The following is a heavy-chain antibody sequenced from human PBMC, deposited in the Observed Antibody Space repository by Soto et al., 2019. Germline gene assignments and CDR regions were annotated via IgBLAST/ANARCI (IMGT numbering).Heavy chain of an antibody. CDR1: GGSISSSSYY. CDR3: ASPKKASYTWFDP. J-gene: IGHJ5*02. D-gene: IGHD2-21*01. CDR2: IYYSGST. V-gene: IGHV4-39*01. Sequence: QLQLQESGPGLVRPSETLSLTCTVSGGSISSSSYYWGWIRQPPGKGLEWIGSIYYSGSTYYNPSLKGQVTISVDTSKTHFSLKLGPVTAAATAWYSCASPKKASYTWFDPGAREPWSPSPQ.